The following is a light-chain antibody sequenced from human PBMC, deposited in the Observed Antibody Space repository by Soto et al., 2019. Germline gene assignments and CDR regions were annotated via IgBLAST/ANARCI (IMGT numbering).Light chain of an antibody. V-gene: IGLV4-69*01. CDR2: LNSDGSH. Sequence: QPVLTQSPSASASLGASVKLTCTLSSGHSSYAIAWHQQQPEKSPRYLMKLNSDGSHSKGDGIPDRFSGSSSGTERYLTISSLQSEDEADYYCQTWSTGIRVFGGGTKLTVL. CDR3: QTWSTGIRV. J-gene: IGLJ3*02. CDR1: SGHSSYA.